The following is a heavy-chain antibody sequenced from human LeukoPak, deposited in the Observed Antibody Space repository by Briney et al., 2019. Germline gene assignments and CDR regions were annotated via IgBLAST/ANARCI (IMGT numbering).Heavy chain of an antibody. V-gene: IGHV3-30*18. D-gene: IGHD3-10*01. Sequence: AGGSLRLSCAASGFTFSSYGMHWVRQAPGKGLEWVAVISYDGSNKYYADSVKGRFTISRDNSKNTLYLQMNSLRAEDTAVYYCAKGYSMVRGVRDFDYWGQGTLVTVSS. CDR2: ISYDGSNK. J-gene: IGHJ4*02. CDR1: GFTFSSYG. CDR3: AKGYSMVRGVRDFDY.